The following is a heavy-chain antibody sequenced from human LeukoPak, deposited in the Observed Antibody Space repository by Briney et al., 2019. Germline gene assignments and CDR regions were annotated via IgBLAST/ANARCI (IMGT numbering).Heavy chain of an antibody. D-gene: IGHD3-10*01. CDR2: IYRSGRS. CDR1: ADSLSSGGHY. J-gene: IGHJ4*02. Sequence: SETLSLTCTVSADSLSSGGHYWAWIRQFPGKGLESIGFIYRSGRSRHNPSLKDRVAISVDTSRRQFALKLSSVTAADTAMYYCARGGNRFGGFYFDYWGQGIQVIVSS. V-gene: IGHV4-31*03. CDR3: ARGGNRFGGFYFDY.